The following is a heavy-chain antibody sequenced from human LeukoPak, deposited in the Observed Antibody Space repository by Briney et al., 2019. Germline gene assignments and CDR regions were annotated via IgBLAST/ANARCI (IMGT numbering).Heavy chain of an antibody. Sequence: PSETLSLTCAVYGGSFSGYYWSWIRQPPGKGLEWIGEINHSGSTNYNPSLKSRVTISVDTSKNQFSLKLSSVTAADTAVYCCARGRGRSVYYYYYLDVWGKGTTVTVSS. D-gene: IGHD3-3*01. V-gene: IGHV4-34*01. CDR1: GGSFSGYY. CDR3: ARGRGRSVYYYYYLDV. J-gene: IGHJ6*03. CDR2: INHSGST.